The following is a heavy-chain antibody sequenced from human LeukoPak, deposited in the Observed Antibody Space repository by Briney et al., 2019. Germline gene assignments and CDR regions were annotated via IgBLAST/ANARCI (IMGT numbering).Heavy chain of an antibody. Sequence: GRSLRLSCAASGFTFSSCAMHWVRQAPGKGLEWVAVISYDGSNKYYADSVKGRFTISRDNSKNTLYLQMNSLRAEDTAVYYCAREVAVADNFDYWGQGTLVTVSS. D-gene: IGHD6-19*01. CDR3: AREVAVADNFDY. CDR2: ISYDGSNK. CDR1: GFTFSSCA. J-gene: IGHJ4*02. V-gene: IGHV3-30-3*01.